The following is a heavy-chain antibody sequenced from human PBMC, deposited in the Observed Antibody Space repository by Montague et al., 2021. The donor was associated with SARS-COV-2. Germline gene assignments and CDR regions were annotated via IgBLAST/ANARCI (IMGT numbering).Heavy chain of an antibody. CDR3: TGADNYGS. D-gene: IGHD4-17*01. CDR2: ISGSGGST. J-gene: IGHJ5*02. Sequence: SLRLSCAASGSTFSSFTMSWVRLAPGKGLEWVSTISGSGGSTWYADSVKGRFTISRDNPKSTLFLQMNSLRAEDTALYYCTGADNYGSWGRGTLVTVSS. V-gene: IGHV3-23*01. CDR1: GSTFSSFT.